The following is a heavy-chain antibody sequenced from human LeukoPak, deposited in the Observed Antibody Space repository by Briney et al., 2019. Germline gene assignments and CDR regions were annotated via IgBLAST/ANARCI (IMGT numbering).Heavy chain of an antibody. CDR2: IKPDGRNK. Sequence: GSSVTVSCPASGYTFTGYCMHWGRQAPGQGLEWVAVIKPDGRNKYYAEYLKGRVTISRDNSMNTLYMQMNGLRAEDTAVYYCSRNVPAYYDVSIFYTDAFDIWGPGTMGTVSS. V-gene: IGHV3-33*01. CDR3: SRNVPAYYDVSIFYTDAFDI. J-gene: IGHJ3*02. D-gene: IGHD3-22*01. CDR1: GYTFTGYC.